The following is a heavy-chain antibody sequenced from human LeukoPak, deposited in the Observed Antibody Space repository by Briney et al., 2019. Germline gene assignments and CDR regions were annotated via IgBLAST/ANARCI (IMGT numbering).Heavy chain of an antibody. V-gene: IGHV1-18*01. J-gene: IGHJ4*02. CDR2: ISAYNGNT. CDR1: GYTFTSYG. CDR3: ARSLIAVAGDPQLRY. Sequence: ASVKVSCKAFGYTFTSYGISWVRQAPGQGLEWMGWISAYNGNTNYEQKLQGRVTMTTDTSTSTAYMELRSLRSDDTAVYYCARSLIAVAGDPQLRYWGQGTLVTVSS. D-gene: IGHD6-19*01.